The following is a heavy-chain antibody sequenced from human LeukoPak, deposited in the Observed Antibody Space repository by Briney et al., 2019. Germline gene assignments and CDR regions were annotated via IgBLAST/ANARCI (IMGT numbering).Heavy chain of an antibody. Sequence: SETLSLTCTVSGGSISSSSYYWGWIRQPPGKGLEWIGSIYYSGSTYYNPSLKSRVTISVDMSKNQFSLKLSSVTAADTAVYYCARGLRYFDWLLPFDYWGQGTLVTVSS. CDR1: GGSISSSSYY. D-gene: IGHD3-9*01. CDR2: IYYSGST. V-gene: IGHV4-39*01. CDR3: ARGLRYFDWLLPFDY. J-gene: IGHJ4*02.